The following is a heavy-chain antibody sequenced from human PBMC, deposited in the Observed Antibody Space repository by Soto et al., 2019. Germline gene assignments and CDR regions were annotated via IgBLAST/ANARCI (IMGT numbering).Heavy chain of an antibody. CDR2: IIPIFGTA. CDR3: ARHVPAAGYYYGMDV. CDR1: GGTFSSYA. Sequence: QVQLVQSGAEVKKPGSSVKVSCKASGGTFSSYAISWVRQAPGQGLEWMGGIIPIFGTANYAQKFQGRVTLTAAEPPSTAYMGLSSLRSEDTAVYYCARHVPAAGYYYGMDVWGQGTTVTVSS. V-gene: IGHV1-69*12. D-gene: IGHD2-2*01. J-gene: IGHJ6*02.